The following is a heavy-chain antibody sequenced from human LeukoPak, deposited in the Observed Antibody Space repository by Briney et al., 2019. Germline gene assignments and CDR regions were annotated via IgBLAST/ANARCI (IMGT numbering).Heavy chain of an antibody. D-gene: IGHD6-19*01. V-gene: IGHV3-30*18. CDR1: GFTFSSYG. Sequence: GGSLRLSCAASGFTFSSYGMHWVRQAPGKGLEWVAVISYDGSNKYYADSVKGRFTISRDNSKNTLYLQMNSLRAEDTAVYYCAKDSGFTYSSGWYGYWGQGTLVTVSS. J-gene: IGHJ4*02. CDR3: AKDSGFTYSSGWYGY. CDR2: ISYDGSNK.